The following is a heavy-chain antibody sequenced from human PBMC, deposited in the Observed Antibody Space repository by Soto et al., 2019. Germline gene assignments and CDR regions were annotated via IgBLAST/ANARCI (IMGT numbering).Heavy chain of an antibody. CDR1: GFTFSSYW. V-gene: IGHV3-7*03. D-gene: IGHD3-16*01. CDR3: ARREGDPEPYYFDY. Sequence: EVQLVESGGGLVQPGGSLRLSCAASGFTFSSYWMSWVRQAPGKGLEWVANIKQDGSEKYYVDSVKGRFTISRDNAKNSLYLQMNSLRAEDTAVYYCARREGDPEPYYFDYWGQGTLVTVSS. J-gene: IGHJ4*02. CDR2: IKQDGSEK.